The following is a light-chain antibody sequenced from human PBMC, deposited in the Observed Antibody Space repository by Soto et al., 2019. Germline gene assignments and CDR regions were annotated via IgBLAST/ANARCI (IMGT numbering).Light chain of an antibody. CDR3: QQRSNWPPIT. J-gene: IGKJ5*01. V-gene: IGKV3-11*01. CDR2: GAS. Sequence: VLTQSPATLSVSPGDRATLSCRASQSVSSNLAWYQQKPGQAPRPLIYGASTRATGIPARFSGSGSGTDFTLTISSLEPEDFAVYYCQQRSNWPPITFGQGTRLE. CDR1: QSVSSN.